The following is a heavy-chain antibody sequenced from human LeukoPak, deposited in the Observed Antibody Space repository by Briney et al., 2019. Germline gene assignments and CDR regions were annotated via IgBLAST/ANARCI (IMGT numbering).Heavy chain of an antibody. V-gene: IGHV1-2*02. CDR3: ARPKAVILGGSGSYSSLDY. D-gene: IGHD3-10*01. J-gene: IGHJ4*02. CDR2: INPNSGGT. Sequence: ASVKVSCKASGYTFTGYYMHWVRQAPGQGLEWMGWINPNSGGTNYAQKFQGRVTMTRDTSISTAYMELRRLRSDDTAVYYCARPKAVILGGSGSYSSLDYWGQGTLVTVS. CDR1: GYTFTGYY.